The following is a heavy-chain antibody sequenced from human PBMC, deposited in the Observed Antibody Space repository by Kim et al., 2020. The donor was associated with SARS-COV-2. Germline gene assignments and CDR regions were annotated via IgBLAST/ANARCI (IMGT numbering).Heavy chain of an antibody. D-gene: IGHD3-22*01. J-gene: IGHJ4*01. CDR1: GFTFNNYD. CDR3: ARGDTSGYYYYDY. V-gene: IGHV3-33*01. Sequence: GGSLRLSCAASGFTFNNYDFHWVRQAPGKGLEWVAIIWYDGSNKYYADSVKGRFTISRDNSKNTLYLQMNSLRAEDAAVYYCARGDTSGYYYYDYWGHGT. CDR2: IWYDGSNK.